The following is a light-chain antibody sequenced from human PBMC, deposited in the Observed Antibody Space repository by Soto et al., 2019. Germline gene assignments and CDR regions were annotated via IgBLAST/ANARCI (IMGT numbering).Light chain of an antibody. CDR3: MQALQTLWT. CDR2: LGS. CDR1: QSLVHSNGYNY. J-gene: IGKJ1*01. V-gene: IGKV2-28*01. Sequence: VITQSPLSLPVTLRQPASISCRSSQSLVHSNGYNYLDWYLEKPGQSPQLLIYLGSNRSSGVPDRFSGSGSGTDFTLKISRVEAEEVGVYYCMQALQTLWTFGQGTKVDLK.